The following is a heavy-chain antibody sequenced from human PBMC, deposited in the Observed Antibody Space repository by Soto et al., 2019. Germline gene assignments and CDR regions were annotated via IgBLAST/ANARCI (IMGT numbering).Heavy chain of an antibody. J-gene: IGHJ4*02. CDR3: AREEDLSARYFDS. CDR2: LHVTNE. Sequence: QVQLVESGGGVGQPGRSLRLSCAASGFTLNNYAMHWVRXSPGKGLEWVAVLHVTNEYYADSVKGRFTISRDDSKNTLYLQMNSLRSDDTAVYYCAREEDLSARYFDSWGQGTLVTVSS. CDR1: GFTLNNYA. V-gene: IGHV3-30-3*01. D-gene: IGHD1-20*01.